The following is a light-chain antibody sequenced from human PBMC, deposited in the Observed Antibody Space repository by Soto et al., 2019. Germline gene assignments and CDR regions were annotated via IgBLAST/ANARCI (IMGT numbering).Light chain of an antibody. CDR2: DAS. V-gene: IGKV3-11*01. J-gene: IGKJ5*01. CDR1: QSVSSY. CDR3: QQRSNWLIT. Sequence: ENVLTQSPGTLSLSPGERATLSCRASQSVSSYLAWYQQKPGQAPRLLIYDASNRATGIPARFSGSGSGTDFTLTISSLEPEDFAVYYCQQRSNWLITFGQGTRLEIK.